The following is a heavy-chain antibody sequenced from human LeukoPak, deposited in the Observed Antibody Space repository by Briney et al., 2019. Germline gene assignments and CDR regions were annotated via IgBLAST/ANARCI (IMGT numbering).Heavy chain of an antibody. J-gene: IGHJ4*02. V-gene: IGHV4-39*07. Sequence: SETLSLTCTISGDSISSRTSCWSWIRQPPGTGLEPPGKGLEWIGCMYHTGGIFYNPSLKSRVTISVDTSKNQFSLKLSSVTAADTAVYYCARFPSTSGHFDYWGQGTLVTVSS. CDR2: MYHTGGI. CDR3: ARFPSTSGHFDY. CDR1: GDSISSRTSC. D-gene: IGHD5/OR15-5a*01.